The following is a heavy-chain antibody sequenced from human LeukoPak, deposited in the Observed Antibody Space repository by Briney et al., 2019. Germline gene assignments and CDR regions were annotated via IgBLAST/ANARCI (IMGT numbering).Heavy chain of an antibody. V-gene: IGHV3-23*01. CDR3: APLLGYCSSTSCYQFDY. CDR1: GFRFSSYA. J-gene: IGHJ4*02. D-gene: IGHD2-2*01. Sequence: GGSLRLACAASGFRFSSYAMSWVRQAPGKGLEWVSAISGSGVSTYYADSVKGRFTVSRDNSKNTLYLQMSSLRAEDTAVYYCAPLLGYCSSTSCYQFDYWGQGTLVTVSS. CDR2: ISGSGVST.